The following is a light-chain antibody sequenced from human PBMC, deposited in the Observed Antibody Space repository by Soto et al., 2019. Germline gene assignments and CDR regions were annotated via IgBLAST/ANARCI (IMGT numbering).Light chain of an antibody. CDR1: QSVSSG. V-gene: IGKV3-11*01. CDR2: GAY. J-gene: IGKJ5*01. CDR3: QQSSNWPPFT. Sequence: EIVMTQSPATLSVSPGDSATLSCRDSQSVSSGLAWYQQKPGQAPRLLIYGAYTRATGIPARFSGSGSGTDFTLTISSLEPEDFAVYYCQQSSNWPPFTXGQGTRLEIK.